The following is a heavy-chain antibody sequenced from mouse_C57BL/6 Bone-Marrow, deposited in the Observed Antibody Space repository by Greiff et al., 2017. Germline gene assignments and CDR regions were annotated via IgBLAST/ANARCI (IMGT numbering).Heavy chain of an antibody. CDR3: SRGSYDGYCVFAY. J-gene: IGHJ3*01. CDR2: FTMYSDAT. CDR1: YFAFMASA. V-gene: IGHV1-49*01. D-gene: IGHD2-3*01. Sequence: LQQSGAELVRPGSSVKLSCKDSYFAFMASAMPWVKQRPGHGLEWIGSFTMYSDATEYSENFKGKATLTANTSSSTAYMELSSLTSEDSAVYYCSRGSYDGYCVFAYWGQGTLVTVSA.